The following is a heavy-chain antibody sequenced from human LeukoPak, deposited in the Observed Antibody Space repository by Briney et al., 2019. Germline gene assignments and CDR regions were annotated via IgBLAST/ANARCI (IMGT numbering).Heavy chain of an antibody. CDR2: ISAYNGNT. J-gene: IGHJ4*02. D-gene: IGHD3-9*01. V-gene: IGHV1-18*04. Sequence: ASVKVSCKASGYTFTGYFMRWVRQAPGQGLEWMGWISAYNGNTNYAQKLQGRVTMTTDTSTSTAYMELRSLRSDDTAVYYCARDPKEGDIQDYWGQGTLVTVSS. CDR1: GYTFTGYF. CDR3: ARDPKEGDIQDY.